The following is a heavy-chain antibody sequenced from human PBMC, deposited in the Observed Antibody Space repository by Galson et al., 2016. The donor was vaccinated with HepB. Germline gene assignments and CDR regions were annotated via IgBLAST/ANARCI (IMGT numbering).Heavy chain of an antibody. V-gene: IGHV1-18*01. J-gene: IGHJ4*02. CDR3: ATWYGGYVGI. D-gene: IGHD6-19*01. CDR2: ISADNGKT. CDR1: GYIFTSYG. Sequence: SVKASCKASGYIFTSYGISWVRQAPGQGLEWMGWISADNGKTKYAQKFQGRVTMTTDTSTSTAYMELRSLRSDDTAVYYCATWYGGYVGIWGQGSLVIVSS.